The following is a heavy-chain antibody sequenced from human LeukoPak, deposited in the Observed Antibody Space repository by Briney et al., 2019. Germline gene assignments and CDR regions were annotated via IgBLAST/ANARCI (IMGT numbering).Heavy chain of an antibody. Sequence: GGSLRLSCAASGFTLSSYAMSWVRHAPRRGPEWVSGISGFNTYYADSVKGRFTIFRDNSKNVLYLQMDRLRAEDTAVYSCAKDVCTSPRCLLYFDSWGQGTLVTVSS. J-gene: IGHJ4*02. V-gene: IGHV3-23*01. CDR2: ISGFNT. CDR3: AKDVCTSPRCLLYFDS. D-gene: IGHD2-8*01. CDR1: GFTLSSYA.